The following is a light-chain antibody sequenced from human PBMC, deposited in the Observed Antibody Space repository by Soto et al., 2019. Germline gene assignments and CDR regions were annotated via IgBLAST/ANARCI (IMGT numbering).Light chain of an antibody. Sequence: ELVMTQSPATLSVSPGERATLSCRASQSVNSDLAWYQQRPGQAPRLLIYGASTRATGIPVRFSGRGSGTEFTLTISSLQSEDFAVYYCQQYNNWHTFGQGTKVVIK. CDR2: GAS. CDR1: QSVNSD. CDR3: QQYNNWHT. J-gene: IGKJ1*01. V-gene: IGKV3-15*01.